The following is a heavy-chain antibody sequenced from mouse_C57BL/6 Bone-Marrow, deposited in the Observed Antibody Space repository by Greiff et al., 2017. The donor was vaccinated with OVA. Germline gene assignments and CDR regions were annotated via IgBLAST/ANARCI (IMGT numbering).Heavy chain of an antibody. Sequence: QLQQPGAELVKPGASVKLSCKASGYTFTSYWMQWVKQRPGQGLEWIGEIDPSDSYTNYNQKFKGKATLTVDTSSSTAYMQLSSLTSEDSAVYYCARKRGADYWGQGTTLTVSS. J-gene: IGHJ2*01. CDR2: IDPSDSYT. CDR3: ARKRGADY. V-gene: IGHV1-50*01. CDR1: GYTFTSYW.